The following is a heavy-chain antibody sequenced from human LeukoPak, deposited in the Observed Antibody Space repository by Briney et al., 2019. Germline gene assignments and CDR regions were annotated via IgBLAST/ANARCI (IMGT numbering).Heavy chain of an antibody. Sequence: GGSLRLSCAASGFTFSDYYMSWIRQAPGKGLEWVSYISSSGSTIYYADSVKGRFTISRDNAKNSLYLQMNSLRAEDTAVYYCARSFPFVRGVIITRTAFDYWGQGTLVSVSS. CDR3: ARSFPFVRGVIITRTAFDY. CDR2: ISSSGSTI. D-gene: IGHD3-10*02. CDR1: GFTFSDYY. V-gene: IGHV3-11*01. J-gene: IGHJ4*02.